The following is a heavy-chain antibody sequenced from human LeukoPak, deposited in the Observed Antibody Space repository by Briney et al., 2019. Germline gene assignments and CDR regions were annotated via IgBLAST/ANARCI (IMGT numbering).Heavy chain of an antibody. CDR1: GFTFSSYG. CDR2: IRYDGSNK. J-gene: IGHJ3*02. CDR3: AKLGVVVPAAPDAFDI. V-gene: IGHV3-30*02. D-gene: IGHD2-2*01. Sequence: GGSLRLSCAASGFTFSSYGMHWVRQAPGKGLEWVAFIRYDGSNKYYADSVKGRFTISRDNSKNTLYLQMNSLRAEDTAVYYCAKLGVVVPAAPDAFDIWGQGTMVTVSS.